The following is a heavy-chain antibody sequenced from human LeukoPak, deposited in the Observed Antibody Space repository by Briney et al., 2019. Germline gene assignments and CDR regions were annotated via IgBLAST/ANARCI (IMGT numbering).Heavy chain of an antibody. CDR1: GGSISSGGYY. J-gene: IGHJ4*02. CDR2: IYHSGST. Sequence: SETLSLTCTVSGGSISSGGYYWSWIRQPPGKGLEWIGYIYHSGSTNYNPSLKSRVTISVDTSKNQFSLKLSSVTAADTAVYYCARVSSGSYHGDWGQGTLVTVSS. CDR3: ARVSSGSYHGD. D-gene: IGHD1-26*01. V-gene: IGHV4-61*08.